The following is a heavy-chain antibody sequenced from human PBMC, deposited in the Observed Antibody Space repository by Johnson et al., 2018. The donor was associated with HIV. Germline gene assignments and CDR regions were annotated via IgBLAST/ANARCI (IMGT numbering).Heavy chain of an antibody. D-gene: IGHD1-26*01. CDR3: ASPSGSPRLAFDI. V-gene: IGHV3-30*03. J-gene: IGHJ3*02. CDR2: ISYDGSNK. CDR1: GFTFSSYG. Sequence: QMQLVESGGGVVQPGRSLRLSCAASGFTFSSYGMHGVRQAPGKGLEWVAVISYDGSNKYYADSVKGRFTISRDNSKNTLYLQMNSLRAEDTAVYYCASPSGSPRLAFDIWGQGTMVTVSS.